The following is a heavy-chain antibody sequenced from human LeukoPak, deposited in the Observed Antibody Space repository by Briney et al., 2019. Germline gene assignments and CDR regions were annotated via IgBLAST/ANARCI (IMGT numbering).Heavy chain of an antibody. D-gene: IGHD4/OR15-4a*01. CDR3: ARVVLERTYHYFDY. J-gene: IGHJ4*02. CDR1: GFTFSSYS. Sequence: GGSLRLSCAASGFTFSSYSMNWVRQAPGKGLEWVSSISSSSSYIYYADSVRGRFTISRDNAKNSLYLQMNSMRAEDTAIYYCARVVLERTYHYFDYWGQGTLVTVSS. CDR2: ISSSSSYI. V-gene: IGHV3-21*01.